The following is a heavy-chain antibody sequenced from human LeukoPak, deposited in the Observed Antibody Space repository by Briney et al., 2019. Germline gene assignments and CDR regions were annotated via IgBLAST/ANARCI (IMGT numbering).Heavy chain of an antibody. J-gene: IGHJ6*03. Sequence: PGGSLRLSCAASGFTFDDYGMSWVRKAPGKGLEWVSPISSSSSYIYYADSVKGRFTISRDNAKNSLYLQMNSLRAEDTAVYYCAKNGDRGAFCSGGTCYPYYYYYMDVWGKGTTVTISS. V-gene: IGHV3-21*04. CDR1: GFTFDDYG. CDR3: AKNGDRGAFCSGGTCYPYYYYYMDV. D-gene: IGHD2-15*01. CDR2: ISSSSSYI.